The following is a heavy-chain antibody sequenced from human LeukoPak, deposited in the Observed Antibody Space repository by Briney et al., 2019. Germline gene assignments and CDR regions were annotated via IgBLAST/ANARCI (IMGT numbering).Heavy chain of an antibody. CDR2: IYHSGST. J-gene: IGHJ4*02. CDR3: ASVEYYDFWSGYPTYYFDY. D-gene: IGHD3-3*01. V-gene: IGHV4-38-2*01. CDR1: GYSISSGYY. Sequence: SETLSLTCAVSGYSISSGYYCGWIRQPPGKGLEWIGSIYHSGSTYYNPSLKSRVTISVDTSKNQFSLKLSSVTAADTAVYYCASVEYYDFWSGYPTYYFDYWGQGTLVTVSS.